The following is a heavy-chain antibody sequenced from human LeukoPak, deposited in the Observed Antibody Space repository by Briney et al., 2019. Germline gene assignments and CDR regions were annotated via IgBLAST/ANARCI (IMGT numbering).Heavy chain of an antibody. CDR1: GYTFTIYD. V-gene: IGHV1-8*01. CDR3: ARGRRGMATTRPRGYYFDS. Sequence: ASVKVSFKSSGYTFTIYDIIWVRQATGQGGEGVGWMNPNSGNTGYAQKFQGRVTMTRNSSISTVYIELSSLRSEDTAVYYCARGRRGMATTRPRGYYFDSWGQGTLVTVSS. J-gene: IGHJ4*02. D-gene: IGHD5-24*01. CDR2: MNPNSGNT.